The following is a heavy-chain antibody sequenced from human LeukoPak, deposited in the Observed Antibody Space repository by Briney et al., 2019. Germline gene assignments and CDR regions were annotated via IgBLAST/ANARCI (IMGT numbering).Heavy chain of an antibody. CDR3: ARHGPYNWFDP. J-gene: IGHJ5*02. V-gene: IGHV4-4*09. CDR2: IYTSGST. CDR1: GGSISSYY. D-gene: IGHD5-24*01. Sequence: SETLSLTCTVSGGSISSYYWSWIRQSPGTGLEWIGYIYTSGSTNYNPSLKRRVTISLDTSKNQFSLKLSSVTAADTAVYYCARHGPYNWFDPWGQGTLVTVSS.